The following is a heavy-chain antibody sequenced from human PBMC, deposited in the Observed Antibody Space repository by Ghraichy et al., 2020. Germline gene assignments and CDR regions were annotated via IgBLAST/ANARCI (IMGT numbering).Heavy chain of an antibody. CDR2: INSDGSSP. V-gene: IGHV3-74*03. Sequence: GESLNISCAASGFTVSSYWMHWVRQAPGKGLVWVSRINSDGSSPTYADSVKGRFTITRDNANNTVYLHMHSLSAEDTAVYYCGRDKIVAAIDYWGQGTLVTVSS. CDR3: GRDKIVAAIDY. D-gene: IGHD6-25*01. J-gene: IGHJ4*02. CDR1: GFTVSSYW.